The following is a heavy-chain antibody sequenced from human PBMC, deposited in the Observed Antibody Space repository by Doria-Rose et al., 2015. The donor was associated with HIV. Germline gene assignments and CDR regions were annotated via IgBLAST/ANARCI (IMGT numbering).Heavy chain of an antibody. Sequence: QITLKESGPVLVKPTETLTLTCTVSGVSLSSPGMGVSWIRQPPGKALEWLANIFSDDERSCNTSLKSRLTISRRTSKSQVVLTMTDMDPVDTATYYCARIKSSGWYHKYYFDFWGQGTLVIVSA. D-gene: IGHD6-13*01. J-gene: IGHJ4*02. V-gene: IGHV2-26*01. CDR2: IFSDDER. CDR1: GVSLSSPGMG. CDR3: ARIKSSGWYHKYYFDF.